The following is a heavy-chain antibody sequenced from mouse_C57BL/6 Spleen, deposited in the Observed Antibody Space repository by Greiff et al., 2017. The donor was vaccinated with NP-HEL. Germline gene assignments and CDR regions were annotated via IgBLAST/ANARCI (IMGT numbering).Heavy chain of an antibody. V-gene: IGHV2-5*01. J-gene: IGHJ4*01. Sequence: VQLQESGPGLVQPSQSLSITCTVSGFSLTSYGVHWVRQSPGKGLEWLGVIWRGGSTDYNAAFMSRLSITKDNSKSQVFFKMNSLQADDTAIYYCAKNPYWGYAMDYWGQGTSVTVSS. CDR2: IWRGGST. CDR1: GFSLTSYG. D-gene: IGHD2-10*01. CDR3: AKNPYWGYAMDY.